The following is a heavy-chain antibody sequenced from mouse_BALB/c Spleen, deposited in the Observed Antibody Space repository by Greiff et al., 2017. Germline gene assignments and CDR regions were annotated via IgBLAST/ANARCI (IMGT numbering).Heavy chain of an antibody. CDR2: IWAGGST. Sequence: VQLMESGPGLVAPSQSLSITCTVSGFSLTSYGVHWVRQPPGKGLEWLGVIWAGGSTNYNSALMSRLSISKDNSKSQVFLKMNSLQTDDTAMYYCARSYGNYVSYYAMDYWGQGTSVTVSS. CDR3: ARSYGNYVSYYAMDY. V-gene: IGHV2-9*02. D-gene: IGHD2-10*02. CDR1: GFSLTSYG. J-gene: IGHJ4*01.